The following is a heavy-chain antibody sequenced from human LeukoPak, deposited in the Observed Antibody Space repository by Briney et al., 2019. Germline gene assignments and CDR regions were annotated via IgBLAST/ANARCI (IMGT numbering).Heavy chain of an antibody. CDR1: GGSVSSSPYY. J-gene: IGHJ5*02. CDR2: IYYSGNI. CDR3: ARRSWPREPFDP. V-gene: IGHV4-39*01. D-gene: IGHD1-14*01. Sequence: PSETLSLTCTVSGGSVSSSPYYWGWIRQPPGKGLEWIGSIYYSGNIFYNPSLKSRVTISVDTSKNQFSLKLSSVTAADTAVYYCARRSWPREPFDPWGQGTLVTVSS.